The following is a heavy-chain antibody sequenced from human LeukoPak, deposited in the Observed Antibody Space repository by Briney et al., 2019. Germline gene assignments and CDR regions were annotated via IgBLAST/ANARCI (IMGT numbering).Heavy chain of an antibody. D-gene: IGHD5-18*01. CDR1: GFTFSSYW. CDR2: INSDGSST. CDR3: ARGDWKGAMVSPFDY. J-gene: IGHJ4*02. V-gene: IGHV3-74*01. Sequence: GGSLRLSCAASGFTFSSYWMHWVRQAPGKGLVWVSRINSDGSSTSYADSVKGRFTISRDNAKNTLYLQMNSLRAEDTAVYYCARGDWKGAMVSPFDYWGQGTLVTVSS.